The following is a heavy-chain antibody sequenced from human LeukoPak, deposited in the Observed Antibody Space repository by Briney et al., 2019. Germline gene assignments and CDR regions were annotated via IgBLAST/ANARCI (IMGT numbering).Heavy chain of an antibody. CDR2: IIPKFGTA. Sequence: ASVKVSCKASRGTFSNYAISWVRQAPGQGLEWMGGIIPKFGTAIYAQKFQGRVTITEDESTSTAYMELSSLRSEDTAVYYCATGGYASGSDYWGQGTLVTVSS. D-gene: IGHD3-10*01. V-gene: IGHV1-69*01. J-gene: IGHJ4*02. CDR1: RGTFSNYA. CDR3: ATGGYASGSDY.